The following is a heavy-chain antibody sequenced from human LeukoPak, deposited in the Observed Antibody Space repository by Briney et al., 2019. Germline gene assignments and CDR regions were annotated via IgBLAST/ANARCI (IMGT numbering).Heavy chain of an antibody. CDR1: GYTLTELS. D-gene: IGHD5-18*01. CDR2: FDPEDGET. V-gene: IGHV1-24*01. CDR3: ANSGYSYGYQGDY. J-gene: IGHJ4*02. Sequence: ASVKVSCKVSGYTLTELSMHWVRQAPGKGLEWMGGFDPEDGETIYAQKFEGRVTMTEDTSTDTAYMELSSLRAEDTAVYYCANSGYSYGYQGDYWGQGTLVTVSS.